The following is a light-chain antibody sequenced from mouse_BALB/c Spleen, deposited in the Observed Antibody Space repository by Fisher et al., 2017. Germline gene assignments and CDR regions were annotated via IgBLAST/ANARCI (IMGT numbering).Light chain of an antibody. J-gene: IGKJ2*01. CDR2: LTS. Sequence: IVMTQSTAIMAASLGEKVTMTCSASSSVSYMYWYQQKSGTSPKPWIYLTSNLASGVPARFSGSGSGTSYSLTISSMEAEDAATYYCQQWSSNPYTFGGGTKLEIK. CDR1: SSVSY. V-gene: IGKV4-68*01. CDR3: QQWSSNPYT.